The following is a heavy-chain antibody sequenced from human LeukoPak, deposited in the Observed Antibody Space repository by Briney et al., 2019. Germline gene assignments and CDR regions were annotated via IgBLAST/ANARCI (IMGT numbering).Heavy chain of an antibody. J-gene: IGHJ3*02. CDR2: IYYSGST. CDR3: ARHLRRAGDAFDI. D-gene: IGHD6-19*01. V-gene: IGHV4-59*08. Sequence: SETLSLTCTVSGGSISSYYWSWLRQPPGKGLEWIGYIYYSGSTNYNPSLKSRVTISVDTSKNQFSLKLSSVTAADTAVYYCARHLRRAGDAFDIWGQGTMVTVSS. CDR1: GGSISSYY.